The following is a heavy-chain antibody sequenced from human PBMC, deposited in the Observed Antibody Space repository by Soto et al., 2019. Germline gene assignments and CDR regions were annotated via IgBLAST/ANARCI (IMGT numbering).Heavy chain of an antibody. V-gene: IGHV1-46*01. CDR3: ARLGGSIAARPFIPYYYYGMDV. CDR1: GYTFTSYY. CDR2: INPSGGST. Sequence: ASVKVSCKASGYTFTSYYMHWVRQAPGQGLEWMGIINPSGGSTSYAQKFQGRVTMTRDTSTSTVYMELSSLRSEDTAVHYCARLGGSIAARPFIPYYYYGMDVWGQGTTVTVSS. J-gene: IGHJ6*02. D-gene: IGHD6-6*01.